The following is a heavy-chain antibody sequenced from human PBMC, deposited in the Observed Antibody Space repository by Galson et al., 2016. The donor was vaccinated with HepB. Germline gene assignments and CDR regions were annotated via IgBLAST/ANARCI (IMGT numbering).Heavy chain of an antibody. CDR1: GLSLSPYA. Sequence: SLRLSCAGSGLSLSPYAMSWGRQAPGKGLEWVSGISANGGSKTYADPVRGRFIISRDNSNNKLFLQMNSLTTEDTAIYFCAKDRLSGHGDYSWGIFDIWGRGTEVTVSS. V-gene: IGHV3-23*01. CDR3: AKDRLSGHGDYSWGIFDI. D-gene: IGHD4-17*01. J-gene: IGHJ3*02. CDR2: ISANGGSK.